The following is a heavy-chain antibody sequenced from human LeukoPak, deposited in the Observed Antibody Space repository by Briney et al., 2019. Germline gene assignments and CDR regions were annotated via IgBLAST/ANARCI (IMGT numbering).Heavy chain of an antibody. CDR3: ARAPADPSSIAAHLVY. J-gene: IGHJ4*02. CDR2: ISAYNGNT. V-gene: IGHV1-18*01. CDR1: GGTFSSYA. Sequence: VASVKVSCKASGGTFSSYAISWVRQAPGQGLEWMGLISAYNGNTNYAQKLQGRVTMTTDTSTSTAYMELRSLRSDDTAVYYCARAPADPSSIAAHLVYWGQGTLVTVSS. D-gene: IGHD6-6*01.